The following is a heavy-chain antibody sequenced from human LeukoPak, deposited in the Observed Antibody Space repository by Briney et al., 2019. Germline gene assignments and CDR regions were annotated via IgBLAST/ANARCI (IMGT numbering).Heavy chain of an antibody. CDR1: GFTFSRFS. CDR3: ARATVRTIGYFDL. V-gene: IGHV3-48*02. Sequence: PGGSLRLSCAASGFTFSRFSMNWVRQAPGKGLEWVSYISSSSGTIYYADSVKGRFTISRDNAKNSLYLQMNSLRDEDTAVYYCARATVRTIGYFDLWGRGTLVTVSS. D-gene: IGHD4-11*01. J-gene: IGHJ2*01. CDR2: ISSSSGTI.